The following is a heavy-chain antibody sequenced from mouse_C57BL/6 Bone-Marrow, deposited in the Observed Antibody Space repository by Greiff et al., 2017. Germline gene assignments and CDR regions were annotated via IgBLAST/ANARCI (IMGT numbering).Heavy chain of an antibody. V-gene: IGHV2-5*01. D-gene: IGHD3-2*02. CDR3: AKKKKDSSGYGAMDY. CDR2: IWRDGST. CDR1: GFSLTSYG. J-gene: IGHJ4*01. Sequence: VQLQQSGPGLVQPSQSLSITCTVSGFSLTSYGVPWVRPSPGTGREWLGVIWRDGSTDYNAAFMSRLSITKDNSKSQVFFKMNSLQADDTDIYLCAKKKKDSSGYGAMDYGGQGTSVTVSS.